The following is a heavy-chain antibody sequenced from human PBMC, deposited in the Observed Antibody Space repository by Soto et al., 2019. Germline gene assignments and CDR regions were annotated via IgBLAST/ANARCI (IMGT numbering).Heavy chain of an antibody. J-gene: IGHJ3*02. CDR3: ARAPGSGWGAFDI. CDR1: CGSISSGGYS. D-gene: IGHD3-10*01. Sequence: SETLSLTCAVSCGSISSGGYSWSWIRQPPGKGLEWIGYIYHSGSTYYNPSLKSRVTISVDRSKNQFSLKLSSVTAADTAVYYCARAPGSGWGAFDIWGQGTMVTVS. CDR2: IYHSGST. V-gene: IGHV4-30-2*01.